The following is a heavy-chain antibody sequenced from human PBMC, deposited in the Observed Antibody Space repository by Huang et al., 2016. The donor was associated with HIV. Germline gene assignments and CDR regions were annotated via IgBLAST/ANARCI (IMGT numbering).Heavy chain of an antibody. CDR1: GGSISSYY. V-gene: IGHV4-59*01. J-gene: IGHJ3*02. D-gene: IGHD5-12*01. Sequence: QVQLQESGPGLVKPSETLSLTCTVSGGSISSYYWSWIRQPPGKGLECIGYIYDSGSTNYNPSLKSLVTRSVDTAKSQFSLKLRSVTAADTAVYYCARGPSPWLQEAFDIWGQGTMVTVSS. CDR2: IYDSGST. CDR3: ARGPSPWLQEAFDI.